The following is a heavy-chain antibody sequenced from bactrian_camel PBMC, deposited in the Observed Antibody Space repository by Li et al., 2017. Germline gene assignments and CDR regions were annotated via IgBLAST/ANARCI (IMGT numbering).Heavy chain of an antibody. D-gene: IGHD3*01. Sequence: VQLVESGGGSVQAGGSLSLSCAASPYRNCMAWFRQTPEKEREGVAAINSFLDADYADFAKGRFSISRDNAKNMLYLQMNSLKTEDTALYYCALGSSTSAWTTLSASAFAYWGQGTQVTVS. CDR1: PYRNC. V-gene: IGHV3S53*01. J-gene: IGHJ4*01. CDR2: INSFLDA. CDR3: ALGSSTSAWTTLSASAFAY.